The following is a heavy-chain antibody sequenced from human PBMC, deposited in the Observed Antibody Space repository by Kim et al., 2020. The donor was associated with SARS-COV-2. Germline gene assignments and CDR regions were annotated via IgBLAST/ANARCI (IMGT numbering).Heavy chain of an antibody. D-gene: IGHD3-3*01. Sequence: ASVKVSCKASGYTFTSYDINWVRQATGQGLEWMGWMNPNSGNTGYAQKFQGRVTMTRNTSISTAYMELSSLRSEDTAVYYCARGITRGGTIFGVAYYYMDVWGKGTTVTVSS. CDR1: GYTFTSYD. V-gene: IGHV1-8*01. CDR3: ARGITRGGTIFGVAYYYMDV. J-gene: IGHJ6*03. CDR2: MNPNSGNT.